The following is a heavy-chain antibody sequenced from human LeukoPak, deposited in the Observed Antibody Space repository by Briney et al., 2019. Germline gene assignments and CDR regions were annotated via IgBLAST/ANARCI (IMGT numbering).Heavy chain of an antibody. D-gene: IGHD3-22*01. Sequence: GGSLSLSCAASGFTFSNAWMSWVRQAPGKGLEWVGRIKSKTDGGTTDYAAPVKGRFTISRDDSKNTLYLQMNSLKTEDTAVYYCTTDGSSYYYDSSGSRRDYWGQGTLVTVSS. CDR3: TTDGSSYYYDSSGSRRDY. CDR2: IKSKTDGGTT. V-gene: IGHV3-15*01. CDR1: GFTFSNAW. J-gene: IGHJ4*02.